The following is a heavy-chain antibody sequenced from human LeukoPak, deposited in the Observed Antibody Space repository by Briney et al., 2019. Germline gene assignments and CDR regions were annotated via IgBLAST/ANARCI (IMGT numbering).Heavy chain of an antibody. J-gene: IGHJ4*02. Sequence: GGSLRLSCAASGFTFSSYAMSWVRQAPGKGLEWVSGLTGSGGNTYYADSVKGRFTISRDNSKNTLSLQMNSLRAEDTAVYYCASASSHRIAAGGDYWGQGTLVTVSS. CDR3: ASASSHRIAAGGDY. V-gene: IGHV3-23*01. D-gene: IGHD6-13*01. CDR1: GFTFSSYA. CDR2: LTGSGGNT.